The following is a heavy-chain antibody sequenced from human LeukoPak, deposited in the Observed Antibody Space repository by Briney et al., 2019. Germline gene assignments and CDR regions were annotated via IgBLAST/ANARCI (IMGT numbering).Heavy chain of an antibody. CDR2: IIPILGIA. J-gene: IGHJ4*02. V-gene: IGHV1-69*04. CDR3: ARDSEEGPSGD. Sequence: SVKLSCKSSGGTFSSYAISLVRQAPGQGLEWMGSIIPILGIANYAQTFQVRVTITADKSTSTAYMELSSLRSEDTAVYYCARDSEEGPSGDWGQGTLVTVCS. D-gene: IGHD3-10*01. CDR1: GGTFSSYA.